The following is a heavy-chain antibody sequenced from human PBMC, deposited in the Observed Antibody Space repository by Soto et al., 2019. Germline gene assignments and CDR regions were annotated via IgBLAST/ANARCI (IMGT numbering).Heavy chain of an antibody. CDR3: AKGQMEQWLVGGYFDY. CDR2: IIDDGGRA. D-gene: IGHD6-19*01. V-gene: IGHV3-23*01. J-gene: IGHJ4*02. CDR1: GFTFDRYA. Sequence: GSLRLSWSASGFTFDRYALSWVRQAPGKGLEWVSAIIDDGGRAYYADSVKGRFTISRDNSKNTLSLQMNSLRAEDTAVYYCAKGQMEQWLVGGYFDYWAQGTQVTVPS.